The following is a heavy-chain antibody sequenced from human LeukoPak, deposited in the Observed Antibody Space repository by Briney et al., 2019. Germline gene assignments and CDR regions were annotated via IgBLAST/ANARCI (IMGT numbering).Heavy chain of an antibody. V-gene: IGHV4-61*02. CDR3: ARGPGGSSSSDFDY. D-gene: IGHD6-6*01. J-gene: IGHJ4*02. CDR2: IYTSGST. Sequence: SETLSLTCTVSGGSISSGSYYWSWIRQPAGKGLEWIGRIYTSGSTNYNPSLKSRVTISVDTSKNQFSLKLSSVTAADTAMYYCARGPGGSSSSDFDYWGQGTLVTVSS. CDR1: GGSISSGSYY.